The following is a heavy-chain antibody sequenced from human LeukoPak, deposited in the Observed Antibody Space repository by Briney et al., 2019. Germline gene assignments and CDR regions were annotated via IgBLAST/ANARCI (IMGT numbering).Heavy chain of an antibody. CDR1: GFTISNYR. CDR2: ISSSSGSI. J-gene: IGHJ4*02. Sequence: GGSLRLSCVASGFTISNYRMNWVRQAPGKGLEWVSNISSSSGSIFYADSVKGRFTISRDNAKNSLDLQMNSLRAEDTAVYYCARAKPKNMVRGLIMRRESRYYFDYWGQGTLVTVSS. V-gene: IGHV3-48*01. D-gene: IGHD3-10*01. CDR3: ARAKPKNMVRGLIMRRESRYYFDY.